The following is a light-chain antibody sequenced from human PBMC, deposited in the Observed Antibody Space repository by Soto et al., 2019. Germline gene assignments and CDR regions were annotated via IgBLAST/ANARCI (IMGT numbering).Light chain of an antibody. CDR2: GAS. CDR3: QQYYSWPLS. V-gene: IGKV3D-15*01. CDR1: QSVSSN. Sequence: EIVMTQSPATLSVCPGERATLSCRASQSVSSNLAWYQQKPGQAPRLLIYGASTRDTGIPARFSGSGSGTEFTLTISSLQSEDFAVYYCQQYYSWPLSFAHGTKVDNK. J-gene: IGKJ1*01.